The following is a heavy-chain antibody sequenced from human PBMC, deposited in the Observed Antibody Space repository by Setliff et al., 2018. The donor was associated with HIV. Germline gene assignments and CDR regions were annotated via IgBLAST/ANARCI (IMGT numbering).Heavy chain of an antibody. CDR1: GGFMNNYS. V-gene: IGHV4-4*07. Sequence: PSETLSLTCSVSGGFMNNYSGNWIRQPAGKGLEWIGRIYASGNSNYNLSLKDRVTMSMDASRNFFSLEMTSAAAADTAMYFCATLVSCCGDCSSHWYFDLWGRGTLVTVSS. J-gene: IGHJ2*01. CDR3: ATLVSCCGDCSSHWYFDL. D-gene: IGHD2-21*01. CDR2: IYASGNS.